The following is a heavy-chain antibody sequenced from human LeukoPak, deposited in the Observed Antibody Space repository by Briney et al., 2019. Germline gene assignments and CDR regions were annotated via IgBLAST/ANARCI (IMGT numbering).Heavy chain of an antibody. D-gene: IGHD5-18*01. CDR1: GFTFDTYA. V-gene: IGHV3-30-3*01. CDR2: ISYDGTEK. CDR3: AKAAGRGYNYGDYFDY. Sequence: GRSLRLSCAVSGFTFDTYAMHWVRQAPGKGLEWVAVISYDGTEKFSADSVKGRFTISRDNSKNTLYVQMNSLRAADTAVYYCAKAAGRGYNYGDYFDYWGQGTLVTVSS. J-gene: IGHJ4*02.